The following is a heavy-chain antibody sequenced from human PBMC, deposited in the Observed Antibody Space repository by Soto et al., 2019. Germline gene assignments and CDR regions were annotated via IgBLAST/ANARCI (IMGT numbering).Heavy chain of an antibody. CDR1: GFTFSSYA. D-gene: IGHD6-13*01. J-gene: IGHJ4*02. Sequence: PGGSLRLSCAASGFTFSSYAMSWVRQAPGKGLEWVSAISGSGGSTYYADSVKGRFTISRDNSKNTLYLQMNSLRAEDTAVYYCARDDSKSWYRPNYYFDYWGQGTLVTVSS. V-gene: IGHV3-23*01. CDR2: ISGSGGST. CDR3: ARDDSKSWYRPNYYFDY.